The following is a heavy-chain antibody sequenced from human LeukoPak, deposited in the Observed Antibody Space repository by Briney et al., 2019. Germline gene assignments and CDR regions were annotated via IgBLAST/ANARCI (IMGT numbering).Heavy chain of an antibody. V-gene: IGHV4-34*01. J-gene: IGHJ4*02. CDR1: GGSFSGYY. Sequence: KPSETLSLTCAVYGGSFSGYYWSWIRQPPGEGLEWIGEINHSGSTNYNPSLKSRVTISVDTSKNQFSLKLSSVTAADTAVYYCARYPQQLVHDYWGQGTLVTVSS. D-gene: IGHD6-13*01. CDR2: INHSGST. CDR3: ARYPQQLVHDY.